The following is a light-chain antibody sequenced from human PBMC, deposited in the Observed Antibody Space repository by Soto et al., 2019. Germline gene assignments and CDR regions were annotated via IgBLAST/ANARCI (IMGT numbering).Light chain of an antibody. Sequence: EIVLTQSPGTLSLSPGERATLSCRASQSVSSTYLAWYQQKPGQAPRLLIYGASNRATGIPDRFSGSGSGTDFTLTITRLETEDFAVYYCQQYDGSPPYTFGQGTKLEIK. J-gene: IGKJ2*01. CDR1: QSVSSTY. CDR3: QQYDGSPPYT. V-gene: IGKV3-20*01. CDR2: GAS.